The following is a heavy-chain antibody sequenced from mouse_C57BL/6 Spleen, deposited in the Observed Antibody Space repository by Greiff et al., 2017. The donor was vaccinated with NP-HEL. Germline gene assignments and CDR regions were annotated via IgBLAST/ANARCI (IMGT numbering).Heavy chain of an antibody. V-gene: IGHV3-6*01. J-gene: IGHJ1*03. CDR1: GYFITSGYY. D-gene: IGHD1-1*01. CDR2: ISYDGSN. Sequence: EVQLQQSGPGLVKPSQSLSLTCSVTGYFITSGYYWNWIRQFPGNKLEWMGYISYDGSNNYNPSLKNRISITRDTSKNQFFLKLNSVTTEDTATYYCARVDYYGSSRYFDVWGTGTTVTVSS. CDR3: ARVDYYGSSRYFDV.